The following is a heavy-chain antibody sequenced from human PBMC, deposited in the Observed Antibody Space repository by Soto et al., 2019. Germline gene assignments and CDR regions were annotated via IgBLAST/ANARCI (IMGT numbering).Heavy chain of an antibody. CDR1: GDSISRGGYY. V-gene: IGHV4-31*03. D-gene: IGHD6-13*01. Sequence: QVQLQESGPGLVKPSQTLSLTCTVSGDSISRGGYYWSWVRQHPGKGLEWIGYIYYSGTTYYNPSLKSRLTISVDTSKNQFSLRLSSVTAADTAVYYCAREGGSSNYWGQGTLVTVSS. J-gene: IGHJ4*02. CDR3: AREGGSSNY. CDR2: IYYSGTT.